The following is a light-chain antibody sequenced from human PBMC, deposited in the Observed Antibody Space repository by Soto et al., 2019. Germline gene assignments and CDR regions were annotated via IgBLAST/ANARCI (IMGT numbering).Light chain of an antibody. CDR3: QLYNSYSLR. J-gene: IGKJ1*01. V-gene: IGKV1-5*01. CDR2: DAS. CDR1: QSISSW. Sequence: QRTRARSALSANVGDSVTITCRASQSISSWLAWYQQKPGKAPKLLIYDASSLESGVPSRFSGSGSGTEFTLTISSLQPDDFATYYCQLYNSYSLRFGEGTKVDIK.